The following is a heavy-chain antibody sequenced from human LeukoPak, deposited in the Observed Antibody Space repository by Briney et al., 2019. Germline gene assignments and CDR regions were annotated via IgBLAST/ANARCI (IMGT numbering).Heavy chain of an antibody. CDR1: NGSINSGSFNNGNYY. V-gene: IGHV4-31*03. CDR2: IYYSGNT. J-gene: IGHJ4*02. CDR3: AREGSSGSYGY. Sequence: SETLSLTCTVSNGSINSGSFNNGNYYWSWIRQLPQKGLEWIGYIYYSGNTYYNPSLESRVTMSVDTSKNQFSLRLSAVTAADTAVYYCAREGSSGSYGYWGQGTLVTVSA. D-gene: IGHD1-26*01.